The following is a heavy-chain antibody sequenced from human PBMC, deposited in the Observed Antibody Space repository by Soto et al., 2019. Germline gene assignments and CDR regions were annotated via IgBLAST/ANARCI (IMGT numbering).Heavy chain of an antibody. Sequence: PSETLSLTCTVSGGSISSGGYYWSWIRQHPGKGLEWIGYIYYSGSTYYNPSHKSRVTISVDTSKNQFSLKLSSVTAADTAVYYCARDEITMVRGVITKGCYYGMDVWGQGTTVTVSS. CDR3: ARDEITMVRGVITKGCYYGMDV. CDR1: GGSISSGGYY. D-gene: IGHD3-10*01. J-gene: IGHJ6*02. CDR2: IYYSGST. V-gene: IGHV4-30-4*08.